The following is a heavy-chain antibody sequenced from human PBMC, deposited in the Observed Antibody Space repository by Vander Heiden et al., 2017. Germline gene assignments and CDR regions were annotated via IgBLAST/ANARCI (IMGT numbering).Heavy chain of an antibody. CDR2: IYYSGST. Sequence: QVQLQESAPGLVNPSGTLSLTCTVAGGPISSYFWSWIRQPPGKGLEWIGYIYYSGSTNYNPSLKSRVTISVDTSKNQFSLKPSSVTAADTAVYYCARDDSSGPAAFDIWGQGTMVTVSS. J-gene: IGHJ3*02. CDR1: GGPISSYF. V-gene: IGHV4-59*01. D-gene: IGHD3-22*01. CDR3: ARDDSSGPAAFDI.